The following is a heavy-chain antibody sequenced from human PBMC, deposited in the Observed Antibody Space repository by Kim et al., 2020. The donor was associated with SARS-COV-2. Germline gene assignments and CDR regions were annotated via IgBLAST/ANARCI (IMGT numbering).Heavy chain of an antibody. CDR3: ARGAPTIFGGRGCMDV. CDR1: GFTFSSYG. CDR2: IWYDGSNK. Sequence: GGSLRLSCAASGFTFSSYGMHWVRQAPGKGLEWVAVIWYDGSNKYYADSVKGRFTISRDNSKNTLYLQMNSLRAEDTAVYYCARGAPTIFGGRGCMDVWGQGTTVTVSS. D-gene: IGHD3-3*01. J-gene: IGHJ6*02. V-gene: IGHV3-33*01.